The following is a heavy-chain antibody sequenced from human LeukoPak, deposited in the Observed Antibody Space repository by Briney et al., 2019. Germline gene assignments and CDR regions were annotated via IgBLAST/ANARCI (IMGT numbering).Heavy chain of an antibody. J-gene: IGHJ5*02. CDR2: ISSSSRYI. V-gene: IGHV3-21*01. D-gene: IGHD6-13*01. Sequence: GGSLRLSCAASGFTFSSYSMNWVRQAPGKGLEWVSSISSSSRYIYYADSVKGRFTISRDNSKNTLYLLMNSLRAEDTAVYYCARGESITVAGPRFDPWGQGTLVTVSS. CDR3: ARGESITVAGPRFDP. CDR1: GFTFSSYS.